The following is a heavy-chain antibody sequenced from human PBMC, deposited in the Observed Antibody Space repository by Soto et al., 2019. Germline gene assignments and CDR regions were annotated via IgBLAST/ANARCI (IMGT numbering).Heavy chain of an antibody. CDR3: ARTGYCSSTSCYGKYYYYYMDV. J-gene: IGHJ6*03. Sequence: GGSLRLSCAASGFTFSSYGMHWVRQAPGKGLEWVAVIWYDGSNKYYADSVKGRFTISRDNSKNTLYLQMNSLRAEDTAVYYCARTGYCSSTSCYGKYYYYYMDVWGKGTTVTVSS. D-gene: IGHD2-2*01. V-gene: IGHV3-33*01. CDR1: GFTFSSYG. CDR2: IWYDGSNK.